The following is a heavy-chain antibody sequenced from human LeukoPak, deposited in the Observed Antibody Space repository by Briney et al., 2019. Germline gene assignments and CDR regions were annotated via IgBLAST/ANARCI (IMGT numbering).Heavy chain of an antibody. J-gene: IGHJ6*03. CDR3: AKDLLYCTDTTCRDFFYYYMDL. CDR1: GFSFTSYG. CDR2: IRYDGSNK. Sequence: TGGSLRLSCAASGFSFTSYGIHWVRQAPGKGLEWVTFIRYDGSNKYYADSVKGRFTISRDNSKNTVYMQMNSLRAEDTAMYYCAKDLLYCTDTTCRDFFYYYMDLWGKGTTVTVSS. D-gene: IGHD2-8*02. V-gene: IGHV3-30*02.